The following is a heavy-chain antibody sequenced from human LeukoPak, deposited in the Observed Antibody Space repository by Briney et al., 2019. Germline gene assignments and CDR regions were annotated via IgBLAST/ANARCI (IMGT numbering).Heavy chain of an antibody. CDR1: GFTFSSYE. Sequence: PGGSLTLFCAASGFTFSSYEMNWVRQAPGKGLEWVSHINWNGGSTGYVDSVKGRFTISRDNAKNSLYLQMNSLRAEDTALYHCARVGSGWVIDYWGQGTLVTVSS. J-gene: IGHJ4*02. V-gene: IGHV3-20*01. D-gene: IGHD6-19*01. CDR3: ARVGSGWVIDY. CDR2: INWNGGST.